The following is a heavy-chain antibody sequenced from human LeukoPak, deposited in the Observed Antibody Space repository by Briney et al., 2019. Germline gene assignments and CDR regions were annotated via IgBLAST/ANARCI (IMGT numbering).Heavy chain of an antibody. CDR1: GYTFTSYG. CDR2: IIPILGIA. D-gene: IGHD3-16*01. J-gene: IGHJ4*02. Sequence: GASVKVSCKASGYTFTSYGISWVRQAPGQGLEWMGRIIPILGIANYAQKFQGRVTITADKSTSTAYMELSSLRSEDTAVYYCAREYVGGPPDYWGQGTLVTVSS. CDR3: AREYVGGPPDY. V-gene: IGHV1-69*04.